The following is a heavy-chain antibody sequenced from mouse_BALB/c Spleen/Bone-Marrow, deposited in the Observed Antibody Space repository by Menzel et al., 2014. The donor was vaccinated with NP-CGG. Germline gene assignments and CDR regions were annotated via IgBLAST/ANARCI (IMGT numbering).Heavy chain of an antibody. CDR1: GFNIKDTY. Sequence: EVQLQQSGAELVKPGASVKLSCTASGFNIKDTYMHWVKQRPEQGLEWIGRIDPANGNTKYDPKFQGKATITADTSSNTAYLQLSSLTSEETAVYYGSSYAMNYWGQGTSVTVSS. J-gene: IGHJ4*01. V-gene: IGHV14-3*02. CDR2: IDPANGNT. CDR3: SSYAMNY.